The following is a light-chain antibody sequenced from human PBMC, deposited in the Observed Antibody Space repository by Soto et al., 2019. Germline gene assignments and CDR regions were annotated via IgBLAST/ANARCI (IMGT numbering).Light chain of an antibody. CDR3: SSYAGSSNWV. CDR1: SSDVGGYNY. J-gene: IGLJ3*02. CDR2: EVS. Sequence: QSALTQPTSASGSPGQSVTISCTGTSSDVGGYNYVSWYQQHPGKAPKLMIYEVSKRPSGVPDRFSGSKSGNTASLTVSGLQVEDEADYYCSSYAGSSNWVFGEGTKLTVL. V-gene: IGLV2-8*01.